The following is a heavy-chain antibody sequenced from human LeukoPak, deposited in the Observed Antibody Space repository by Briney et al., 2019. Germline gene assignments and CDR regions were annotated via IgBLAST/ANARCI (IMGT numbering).Heavy chain of an antibody. CDR1: GGTFSSYA. D-gene: IGHD3-10*01. CDR3: ARMVRGCGFDP. Sequence: ASVKVSCKASGGTFSSYAINWVRQATGQGLEWMGWMNPNSGNTGYAQKFQGRVTITRNTSISTAYMELSSLRSEDTAVYYCARMVRGCGFDPWGQGTLVTVSS. CDR2: MNPNSGNT. V-gene: IGHV1-8*03. J-gene: IGHJ5*02.